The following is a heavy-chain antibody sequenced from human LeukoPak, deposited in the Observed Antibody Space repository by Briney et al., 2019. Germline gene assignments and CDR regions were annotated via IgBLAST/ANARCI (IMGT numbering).Heavy chain of an antibody. CDR3: ARYYYGSGSYDH. Sequence: PSETLSLTCTVSGGSISSYYWSWIRQPPGKGLEWIGYIYYSGSTNYNPSLKSRVTISVDTSKNQFSLKLSSATAADTAVYYCARYYYGSGSYDHWGQGTLVTVSS. V-gene: IGHV4-59*01. J-gene: IGHJ4*02. CDR2: IYYSGST. CDR1: GGSISSYY. D-gene: IGHD3-10*01.